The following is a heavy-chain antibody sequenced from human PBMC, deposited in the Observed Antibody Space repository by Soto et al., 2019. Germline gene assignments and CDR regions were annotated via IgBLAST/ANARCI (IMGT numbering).Heavy chain of an antibody. V-gene: IGHV1-2*04. D-gene: IGHD5-18*01. Sequence: GASVKVSCKASGYTFTGYYMHWVRQAPGQGLEWMGWINPNSGGTNYAQKFQGWVTMTRDTSISTAYMELSRLRSDDTAVYYCARSDTAMVMYYFDYWGQGTLVTVSS. CDR2: INPNSGGT. J-gene: IGHJ4*02. CDR3: ARSDTAMVMYYFDY. CDR1: GYTFTGYY.